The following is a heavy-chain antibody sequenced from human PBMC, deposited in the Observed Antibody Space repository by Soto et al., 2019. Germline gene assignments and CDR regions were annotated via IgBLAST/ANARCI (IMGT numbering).Heavy chain of an antibody. J-gene: IGHJ4*02. Sequence: EVQLVESGGGLEQPGGSLRLSCAASGFTFSSYSMNWVRQAPGKGLEWVSYISSSSSTIYYADSVKGRFTISRDNAKNSLYLQMHSLRAEDSAVYYCARENSYSGYDYWGQGTLVTVSS. CDR1: GFTFSSYS. CDR2: ISSSSSTI. CDR3: ARENSYSGYDY. V-gene: IGHV3-48*01. D-gene: IGHD5-12*01.